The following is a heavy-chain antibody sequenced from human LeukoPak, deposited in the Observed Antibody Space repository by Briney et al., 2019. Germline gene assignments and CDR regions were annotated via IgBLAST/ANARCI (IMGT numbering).Heavy chain of an antibody. V-gene: IGHV3-11*06. D-gene: IGHD6-13*01. CDR1: GFTFSDYY. Sequence: GGSLRLSCAASGFTFSDYYMSWIRQAPGKGLEWVSYISSSSSYTNYADSVKGRFTISRDNAKNSLYLQMNSLRAEDTAVYYCARGGVAAANDYWGQGILVTVSS. CDR2: ISSSSSYT. CDR3: ARGGVAAANDY. J-gene: IGHJ4*02.